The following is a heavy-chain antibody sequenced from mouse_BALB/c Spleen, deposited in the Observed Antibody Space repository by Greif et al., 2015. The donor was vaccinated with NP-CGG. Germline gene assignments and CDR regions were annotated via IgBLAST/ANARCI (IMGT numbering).Heavy chain of an antibody. CDR2: ILPGSGST. CDR1: GYTFSSYW. Sequence: VQLQQSGAGLMKPGASVKISCKATGYTFSSYWIEWVKQRPGHGLEWIGEILPGSGSTNYNEKFKGKATFTADTSSNTAYMQLSSLTSEDSAVYYCAKTGTSRYFDYWGQGTTLTVSS. D-gene: IGHD4-1*01. CDR3: AKTGTSRYFDY. J-gene: IGHJ2*01. V-gene: IGHV1-9*01.